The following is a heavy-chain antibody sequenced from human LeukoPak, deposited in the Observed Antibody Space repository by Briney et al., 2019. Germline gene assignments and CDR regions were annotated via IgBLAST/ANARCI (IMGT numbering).Heavy chain of an antibody. V-gene: IGHV3-30-3*01. CDR1: GFTFSSYA. D-gene: IGHD3-10*01. CDR3: AKDWFGRDYYYGMDV. Sequence: GGSLRLSCAASGFTFSSYAMHWVRQAPGKGLEWVAVISYDGSNKYYADSVKGRFTISRDNSKNTLYPQMNSLRAEDTAVYYCAKDWFGRDYYYGMDVWGQGTTVTVSS. J-gene: IGHJ6*02. CDR2: ISYDGSNK.